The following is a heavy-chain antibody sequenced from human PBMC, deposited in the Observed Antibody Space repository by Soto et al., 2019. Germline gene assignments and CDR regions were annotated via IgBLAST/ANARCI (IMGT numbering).Heavy chain of an antibody. CDR1: GYTFTSYY. CDR2: INPSDGST. D-gene: IGHD5-18*01. CDR3: AKEDSFSHSLDY. V-gene: IGHV1-46*01. Sequence: GASVKASFKASGYTFTSYYMHWVRQAPGQGLEWMGIINPSDGSTSYPQKFQGRVTMTRDTSTSTVYMELSRLRSEDTAVYYCAKEDSFSHSLDYWGQGTLVTVSS. J-gene: IGHJ4*02.